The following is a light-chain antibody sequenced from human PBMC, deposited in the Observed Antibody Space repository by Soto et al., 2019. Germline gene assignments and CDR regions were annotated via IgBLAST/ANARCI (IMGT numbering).Light chain of an antibody. Sequence: EIVLTQSPGTLSLSPGERATLSCRASKSVSSSYLTWYQQKPGQAPRLLIYGASSRATGIPDRFSGSGSGTDFTLTISRLEPEDFAVYYCQQFRSSPPTWTFGQGTKVEIK. CDR3: QQFRSSPPTWT. CDR2: GAS. V-gene: IGKV3-20*01. J-gene: IGKJ1*01. CDR1: KSVSSSY.